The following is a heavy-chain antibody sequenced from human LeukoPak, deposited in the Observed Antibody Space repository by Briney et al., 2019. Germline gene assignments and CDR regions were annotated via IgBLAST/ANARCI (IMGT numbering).Heavy chain of an antibody. CDR2: IKSKTDGGTT. J-gene: IGHJ4*02. Sequence: PGGSLRLSCAASGFTFSKAWMTWVRQAPGKGLEWVGRIKSKTDGGTTDYTAPAKDRFTISRDDSKNTLLLQMNSLITEDTAVYYCTTVGSSWGFDYWGQGTLVTVSS. CDR1: GFTFSKAW. CDR3: TTVGSSWGFDY. V-gene: IGHV3-15*01. D-gene: IGHD6-13*01.